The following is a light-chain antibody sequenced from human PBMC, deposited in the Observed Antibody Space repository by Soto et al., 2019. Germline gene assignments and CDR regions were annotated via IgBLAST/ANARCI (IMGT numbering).Light chain of an antibody. CDR2: AAS. CDR3: QQLNSHPPVT. V-gene: IGKV1-9*01. CDR1: QGISSY. J-gene: IGKJ5*01. Sequence: DIQLTQSPSFLSASVGDRVTITCRASQGISSYLAWYQQKPGQAPKLLIYAASTLQSGVPSRFSGSGSGTEFTLTISSLQPEDFATYYCQQLNSHPPVTFGQGTRLEIK.